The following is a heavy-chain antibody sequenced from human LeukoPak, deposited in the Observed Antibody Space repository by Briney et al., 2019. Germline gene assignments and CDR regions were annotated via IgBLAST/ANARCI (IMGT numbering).Heavy chain of an antibody. Sequence: GGTLRLSCAASGFTFSSYGVSWVRQAPGKGLEWVSTISGSGGSTYYADSVKGRFTISRDNPKNMLYLQMNSLRAEDTAIYYCAKRRYSSGWSTDAFDIWGQGTMVTVSS. CDR2: ISGSGGST. V-gene: IGHV3-23*01. CDR3: AKRRYSSGWSTDAFDI. CDR1: GFTFSSYG. D-gene: IGHD6-19*01. J-gene: IGHJ3*02.